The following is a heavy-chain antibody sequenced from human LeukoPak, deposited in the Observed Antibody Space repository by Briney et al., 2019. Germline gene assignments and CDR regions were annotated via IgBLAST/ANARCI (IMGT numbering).Heavy chain of an antibody. CDR2: ISSSGSTI. D-gene: IGHD5-12*01. V-gene: IGHV3-11*01. CDR1: GFTFSDYY. J-gene: IGHJ3*02. Sequence: PGGSLRLSCAASGFTFSDYYMSWIRQAPGKGLEWVSYISSSGSTIYYADSVKGRFTISRDNAKNSLYLQVNSLRAEDTAVYYCARGGYSGYDYSDAFDIWGQGTMVTVAS. CDR3: ARGGYSGYDYSDAFDI.